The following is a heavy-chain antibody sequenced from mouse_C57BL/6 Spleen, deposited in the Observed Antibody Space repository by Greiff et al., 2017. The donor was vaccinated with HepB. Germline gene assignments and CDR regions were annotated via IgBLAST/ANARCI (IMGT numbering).Heavy chain of an antibody. CDR1: GFTFSDYG. CDR3: ASGWDYWYFDV. D-gene: IGHD2-2*01. J-gene: IGHJ1*03. Sequence: EVKLMESGGGLVKPGGSLKLSCAASGFTFSDYGMHWVRQAPEKGLEWVAYISSGSSTIYYADTVKGRFTISRDNAKNTLFLQKTSLRSEDTAMYYCASGWDYWYFDVWGTGTTVTVSS. CDR2: ISSGSSTI. V-gene: IGHV5-17*01.